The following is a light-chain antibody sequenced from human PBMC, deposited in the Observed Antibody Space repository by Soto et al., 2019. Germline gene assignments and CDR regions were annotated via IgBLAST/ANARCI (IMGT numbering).Light chain of an antibody. CDR3: MQALQAPLT. CDR2: LVS. V-gene: IGKV2-28*01. CDR1: ESLLHRNGNTL. J-gene: IGKJ1*01. Sequence: DIVLTQSPLSLTVTPGEPASISCTSSESLLHRNGNTLLDWYLQKPGQSPQLLIYLVSRRASGVPGRFSGGGSGADFTLKISRVEAEDVGLYYCMQALQAPLTFGQGTKVDIK.